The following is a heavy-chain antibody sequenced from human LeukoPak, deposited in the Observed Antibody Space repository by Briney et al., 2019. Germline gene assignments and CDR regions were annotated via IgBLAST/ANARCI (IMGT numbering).Heavy chain of an antibody. J-gene: IGHJ4*02. Sequence: GRSLRLSCAASGFTFDDYAMHWVRQAPGKGLEWVSGISWNSGSIGYADSVKGRFTISRDNAKNSLYLQMNSLRAEDTALYYCAKDITYDSSGYSLDYWGQGTLVTVSS. D-gene: IGHD3-22*01. CDR1: GFTFDDYA. V-gene: IGHV3-9*01. CDR3: AKDITYDSSGYSLDY. CDR2: ISWNSGSI.